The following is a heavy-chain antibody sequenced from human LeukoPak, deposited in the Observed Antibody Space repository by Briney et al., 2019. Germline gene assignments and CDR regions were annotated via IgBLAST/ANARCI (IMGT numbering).Heavy chain of an antibody. J-gene: IGHJ4*02. D-gene: IGHD3-22*01. CDR2: IYSGGST. CDR1: GFTVSSNY. V-gene: IGHV3-66*01. Sequence: GGSLRLSCAASGFTVSSNYMSWVRQAPGKWLEWVSVIYSGGSTYYADSVKGRFTISRDNSKNTLYLQMNSLRAEDTAVYYCAREYPPRYHYDSSGYLDYWGQGTLVTVSS. CDR3: AREYPPRYHYDSSGYLDY.